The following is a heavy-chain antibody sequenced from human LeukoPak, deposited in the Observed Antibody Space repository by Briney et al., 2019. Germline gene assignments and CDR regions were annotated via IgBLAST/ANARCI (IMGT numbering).Heavy chain of an antibody. CDR2: IITIFGTA. Sequence: SVKVSCKASGGTFSSYAISWVRQAPGQGLEWMGGIITIFGTAKYAQKFQGRVTITADESTSTAYMELSSLRSEDTAVYYCARDNSVEDTAWWFDPWGQGTLVTVSS. V-gene: IGHV1-69*13. J-gene: IGHJ5*02. CDR3: ARDNSVEDTAWWFDP. CDR1: GGTFSSYA. D-gene: IGHD4-23*01.